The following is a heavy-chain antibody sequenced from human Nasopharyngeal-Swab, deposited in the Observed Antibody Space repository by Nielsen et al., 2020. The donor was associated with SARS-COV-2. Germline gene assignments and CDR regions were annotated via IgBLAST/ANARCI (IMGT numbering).Heavy chain of an antibody. J-gene: IGHJ5*02. Sequence: SETLSLTCAVFGGSFSNYYSTWIRQPPGKELEWIGEFKYGGSSNYNPSLKSRVTMSLDTSKNQFSLELSSVTAADTAVYYCARGDPSSYWFDPWGQGTLVTVSS. CDR3: ARGDPSSYWFDP. CDR1: GGSFSNYY. V-gene: IGHV4-34*01. CDR2: FKYGGSS.